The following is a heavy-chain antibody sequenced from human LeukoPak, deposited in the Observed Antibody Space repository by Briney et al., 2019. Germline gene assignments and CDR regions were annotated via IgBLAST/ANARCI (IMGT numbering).Heavy chain of an antibody. Sequence: GASVKVSCKASGYTFTSSGISWVRQAPGQGLEWMGWISAYNGNTKYSQKLQGGVTMTTDTSTSTAYMELRSLRSDDTAVYYCARDSQQLGFFDYWGQGTLVTVSS. CDR1: GYTFTSSG. J-gene: IGHJ4*02. CDR2: ISAYNGNT. D-gene: IGHD6-13*01. CDR3: ARDSQQLGFFDY. V-gene: IGHV1-18*01.